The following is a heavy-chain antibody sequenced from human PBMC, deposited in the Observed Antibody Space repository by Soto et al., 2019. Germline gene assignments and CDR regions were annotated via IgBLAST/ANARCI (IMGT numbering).Heavy chain of an antibody. CDR3: ARVFAGEWERLTYYFDY. CDR2: INHSGST. CDR1: GGSFSGYY. D-gene: IGHD1-26*01. Sequence: SETLSLTCAVYGGSFSGYYWSWIRQPPGKGLEWIGEINHSGSTNYNPSLKSRVTISVDTSKNQFSLKLSSVTAADTAVYYCARVFAGEWERLTYYFDYWGQGTLVTVSS. J-gene: IGHJ4*02. V-gene: IGHV4-34*01.